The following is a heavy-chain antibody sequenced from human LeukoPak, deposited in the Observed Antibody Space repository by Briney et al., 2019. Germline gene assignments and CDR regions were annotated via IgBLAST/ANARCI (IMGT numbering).Heavy chain of an antibody. D-gene: IGHD2-2*01. V-gene: IGHV3-66*01. CDR2: IYSGGNT. CDR1: GFTVSDIY. CDR3: AKASSETKFDC. Sequence: GGSLRLSCVASGFTVSDIYMSWVRQAPGKGLEWVSVIYSGGNTYYADSVKGRFTIPRDNSQNTLYLQMNSLRAEDTVVYYCAKASSETKFDCWGQGTLVTISS. J-gene: IGHJ4*02.